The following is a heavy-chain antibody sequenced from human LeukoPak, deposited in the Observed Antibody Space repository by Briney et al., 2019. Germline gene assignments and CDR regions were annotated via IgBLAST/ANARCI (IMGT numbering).Heavy chain of an antibody. D-gene: IGHD3-10*01. CDR1: GFAFSSYA. V-gene: IGHV3-23*01. CDR3: AKDPSLYGSGSSSWLDY. CDR2: ISGSGGST. Sequence: GGSLRLSCAASGFAFSSYAMSWVRQAPGKGLEWVSAISGSGGSTYYADSVKGRFTISRDNSKNTLYLQMNSLRAEDTAVYYCAKDPSLYGSGSSSWLDYWGQGTLVTVSS. J-gene: IGHJ4*02.